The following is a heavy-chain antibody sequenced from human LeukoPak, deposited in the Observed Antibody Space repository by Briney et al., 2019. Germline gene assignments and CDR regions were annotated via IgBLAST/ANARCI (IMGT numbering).Heavy chain of an antibody. CDR3: ARQTTQLRFLEWLSHFDY. CDR2: IYYSGST. D-gene: IGHD3-3*01. Sequence: SETLSLTCTVSGGSISSYYWSWIRQPPGKGLEWIGYIYYSGSTNYNPSLKSRVTISVDTSKNQLSLKLSSVTAADTAVYYCARQTTQLRFLEWLSHFDYWGQGTLVTVSS. V-gene: IGHV4-59*08. J-gene: IGHJ4*02. CDR1: GGSISSYY.